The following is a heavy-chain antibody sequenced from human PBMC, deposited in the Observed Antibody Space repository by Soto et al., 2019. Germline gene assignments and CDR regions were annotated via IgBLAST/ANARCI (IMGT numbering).Heavy chain of an antibody. J-gene: IGHJ3*02. CDR1: GYSFAGYW. CDR3: ARLAGIALVDAFDI. Sequence: GESLKISCKGSGYSFAGYWITWVRQKPGKGLEWMGRIDPSDSQTYYSPSFRGHVTISVTKSISTAYLQWSSLKASDTAMYYCARLAGIALVDAFDIWGQGTMVTVSS. V-gene: IGHV5-10-1*01. CDR2: IDPSDSQT. D-gene: IGHD6-13*01.